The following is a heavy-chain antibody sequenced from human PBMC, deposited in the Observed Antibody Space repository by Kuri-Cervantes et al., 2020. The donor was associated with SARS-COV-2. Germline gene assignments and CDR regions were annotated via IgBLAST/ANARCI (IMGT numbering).Heavy chain of an antibody. J-gene: IGHJ2*01. CDR2: IYYSGST. CDR1: GGSISSYY. CDR3: ARSGVAGYFDL. V-gene: IGHV4-59*12. Sequence: SETLSLTCTVSGGSISSYYWSWIRQPPGKGLEWIGYIYYSGSTNYNPSLKSRVTMSVDTSKNQFSLKLSSVTAADTAVYYCARSGVAGYFDLWGRGTLVTVSS. D-gene: IGHD6-19*01.